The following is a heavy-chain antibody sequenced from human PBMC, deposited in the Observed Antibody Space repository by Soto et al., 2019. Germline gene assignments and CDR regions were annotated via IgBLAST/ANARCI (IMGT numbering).Heavy chain of an antibody. CDR3: ARSPYSSGSYYPIDY. D-gene: IGHD3-22*01. CDR2: IVVGSGNT. J-gene: IGHJ4*02. Sequence: GASVKVSCKASGFTFTSSAMQWVRQARGQRLEWIGWIVVGSGNTNYAQKFQERVTITRDMSTSTAYMELSSLRSEDTAVYYCARSPYSSGSYYPIDYWGQGTLVTVS. CDR1: GFTFTSSA. V-gene: IGHV1-58*02.